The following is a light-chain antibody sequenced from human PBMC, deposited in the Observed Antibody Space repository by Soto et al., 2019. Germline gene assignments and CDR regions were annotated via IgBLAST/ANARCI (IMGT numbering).Light chain of an antibody. Sequence: DIQMTQSPSSLSASVGDTVAITCRASQTITFYLNWYQQEPGKPPKLLIYGANTLQGGVPSRFSAGGSGTDFTLTINNLQPEDFANYSGQQTYTPPFTFGQGTKLQIK. CDR3: QQTYTPPFT. J-gene: IGKJ2*01. CDR1: QTITFY. V-gene: IGKV1-39*01. CDR2: GAN.